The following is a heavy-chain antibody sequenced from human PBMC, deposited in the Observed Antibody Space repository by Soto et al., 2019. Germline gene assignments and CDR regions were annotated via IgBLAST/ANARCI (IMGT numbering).Heavy chain of an antibody. CDR1: GFTFSSYG. J-gene: IGHJ6*03. CDR2: ISYDGSNK. V-gene: IGHV3-30*18. D-gene: IGHD2-15*01. CDR3: AKDPRYCSGGSCYYYYYYMDV. Sequence: GGSLRLSCAASGFTFSSYGMHWVRQAPGKGLEWVAVISYDGSNKYYADSVKGRFTISRDNSKNTLYLQMNSLRAEDTAVYYCAKDPRYCSGGSCYYYYYYMDVWGKGTTVTVSS.